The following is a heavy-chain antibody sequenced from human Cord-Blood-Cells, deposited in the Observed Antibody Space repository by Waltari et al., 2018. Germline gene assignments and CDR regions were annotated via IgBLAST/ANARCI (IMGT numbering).Heavy chain of an antibody. V-gene: IGHV3-53*01. J-gene: IGHJ3*02. CDR2: IYSGGST. CDR3: ASSFSQRFLEWLNFAFDI. Sequence: SWVRQAPGKGLEWVSVIYSGGSTYYADSVKGRFTISRDNSKNTLYLQMNSLRAEDTAVYYCASSFSQRFLEWLNFAFDIWGQGTMVTVSS. D-gene: IGHD3-3*01.